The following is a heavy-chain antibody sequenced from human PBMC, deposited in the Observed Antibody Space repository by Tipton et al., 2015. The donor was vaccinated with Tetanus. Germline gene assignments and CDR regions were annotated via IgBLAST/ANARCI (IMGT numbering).Heavy chain of an antibody. J-gene: IGHJ4*01. CDR1: GGSISGYY. V-gene: IGHV4-59*01. CDR2: LHYTGST. Sequence: TLSLTCTVSGGSISGYYWSWIRQPPEKGLEWIGNLHYTGSTKYNPSLKSRVTMSVDTSKNHFSLNLRSVTAADTAVYYCARYHCTGTTCQHLDHWGQGTLVTVSS. CDR3: ARYHCTGTTCQHLDH. D-gene: IGHD2-8*02.